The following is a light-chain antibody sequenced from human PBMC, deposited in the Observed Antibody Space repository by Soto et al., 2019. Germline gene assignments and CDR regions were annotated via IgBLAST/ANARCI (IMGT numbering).Light chain of an antibody. J-gene: IGKJ3*01. Sequence: DFQVTQSPSSLSASVGDRVTITCRTSQRITTNLHWYQQKPGKAPNLLMYVASNLQSGVPSRFSGGGDGTEFTLTINNLQPEDFATYYCQESYGASFTFGPGTRVDVK. CDR3: QESYGASFT. V-gene: IGKV1-39*01. CDR2: VAS. CDR1: QRITTN.